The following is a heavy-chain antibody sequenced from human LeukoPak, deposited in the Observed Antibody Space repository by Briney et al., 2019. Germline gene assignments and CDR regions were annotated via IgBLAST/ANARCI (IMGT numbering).Heavy chain of an antibody. V-gene: IGHV3-23*01. CDR2: ISGSGDST. Sequence: GGSLRLSCTASGFTFSSYAMTWVRQAPGQGLEWVSAISGSGDSTYYADSVKGRFTISRDNSKNTLYMQMNSLRAEDTAVYYCAKGYYYYSMDVWGKGTTVTVSS. CDR3: AKGYYYYSMDV. CDR1: GFTFSSYA. J-gene: IGHJ6*03.